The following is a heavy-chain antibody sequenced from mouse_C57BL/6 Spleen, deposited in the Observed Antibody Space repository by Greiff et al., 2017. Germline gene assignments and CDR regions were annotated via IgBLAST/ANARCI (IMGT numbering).Heavy chain of an antibody. V-gene: IGHV3-6*01. Sequence: ESGPGLVKPAPSLSLTCSVTGYSFTSGYYWNWIRQFPGNKLEWMGYIHYAGSNNSNPSLKNRISITRDTSKNQFFLKLNSVTTEDTATYYCAEAFEVWGTGTTVTVSS. J-gene: IGHJ1*03. CDR3: AEAFEV. CDR2: IHYAGSN. CDR1: GYSFTSGYY.